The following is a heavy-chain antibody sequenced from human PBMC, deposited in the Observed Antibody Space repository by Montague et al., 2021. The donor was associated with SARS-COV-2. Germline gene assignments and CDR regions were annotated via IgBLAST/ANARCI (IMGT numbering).Heavy chain of an antibody. J-gene: IGHJ4*02. D-gene: IGHD1-26*01. CDR2: ICTTGHT. V-gene: IGHV4-61*02. CDR3: ARFRSGTLEFDL. Sequence: TLSLTCTVSGASISTGIYYWSWIRQPAGKGLEWIGRICTTGHTHCNSSLESRVFMSVDTSTNQFSLSLTSVTAADTAVYFCARFRSGTLEFDLWGQGTLVTVS. CDR1: GASISTGIYY.